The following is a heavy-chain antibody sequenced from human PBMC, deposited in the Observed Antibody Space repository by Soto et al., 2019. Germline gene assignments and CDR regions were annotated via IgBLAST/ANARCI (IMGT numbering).Heavy chain of an antibody. J-gene: IGHJ4*02. D-gene: IGHD3-16*01. CDR1: GYNFPIYW. Sequence: PGESLKISCQGSGYNFPIYWIAWVRQMPGKGLEWMGIIYPGDSDSRYSPSFQGQVTISVDKSTSSAYLQWRSLKASDSALYYCARANVIKLGETIDPSFFDYWGQGTLVTVSS. CDR2: IYPGDSDS. V-gene: IGHV5-51*01. CDR3: ARANVIKLGETIDPSFFDY.